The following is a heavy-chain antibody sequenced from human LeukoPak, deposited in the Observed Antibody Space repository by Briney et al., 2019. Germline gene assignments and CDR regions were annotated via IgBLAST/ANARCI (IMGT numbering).Heavy chain of an antibody. Sequence: GASVKVSCKASGYTFTEYAMHWVRLAPGHSLEWMGWINADSGNTESSQRFQGRLSITWDTSATIAYMELSSLTSEDTAVYYCARGGPNRSGWILDYWGPGTLVTVSS. CDR1: GYTFTEYA. J-gene: IGHJ4*02. V-gene: IGHV1-3*01. CDR2: INADSGNT. D-gene: IGHD6-19*01. CDR3: ARGGPNRSGWILDY.